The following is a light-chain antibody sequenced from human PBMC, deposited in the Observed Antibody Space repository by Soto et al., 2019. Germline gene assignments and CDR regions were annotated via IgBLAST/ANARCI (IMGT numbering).Light chain of an antibody. J-gene: IGKJ2*01. V-gene: IGKV4-1*01. Sequence: DIVMTQSLDSLAVSLGERATINCKSSQSVLYSSNNKNYLAWYQQKPGQPPKLLIYWASTRESGVPDRFSGGGSGTDFTLTISSLQAEDVAVYYCQQYYNTPYTFGQGTQLEIK. CDR2: WAS. CDR3: QQYYNTPYT. CDR1: QSVLYSSNNKNY.